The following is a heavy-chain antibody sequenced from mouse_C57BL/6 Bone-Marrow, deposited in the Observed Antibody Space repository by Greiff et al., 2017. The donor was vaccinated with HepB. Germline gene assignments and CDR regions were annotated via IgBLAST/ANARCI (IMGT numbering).Heavy chain of an antibody. Sequence: QVQLQQPGAELVMPGASVKLSCKASGYTFTSYWMHWVKQRPGQGLEWIGEIDPSDSYTNYNQKFKGKSTLTVDKSSSTAYMQLSSLTSEDSAVYYCARYPFYGTGYFDVWGTGTTVTVSS. J-gene: IGHJ1*03. CDR2: IDPSDSYT. V-gene: IGHV1-69*01. CDR3: ARYPFYGTGYFDV. D-gene: IGHD1-1*01. CDR1: GYTFTSYW.